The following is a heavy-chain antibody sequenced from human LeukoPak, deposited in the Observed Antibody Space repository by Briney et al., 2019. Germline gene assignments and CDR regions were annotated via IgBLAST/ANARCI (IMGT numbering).Heavy chain of an antibody. Sequence: GGSMRPSSAAAGFIFSNYAMRWVRQAPGKGLEWVSTIRGVGDSTYYAESVKSRFTMSRDNSKNTVDLQMNSVRVEDTTIYYCAKRADGCSGVSCYYYYMDVWGKGTTVTVSS. V-gene: IGHV3-23*01. CDR3: AKRADGCSGVSCYYYYMDV. J-gene: IGHJ6*03. CDR2: IRGVGDST. D-gene: IGHD2-15*01. CDR1: GFIFSNYA.